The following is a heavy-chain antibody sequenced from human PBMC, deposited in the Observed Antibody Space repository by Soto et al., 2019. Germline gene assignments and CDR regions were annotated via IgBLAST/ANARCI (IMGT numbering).Heavy chain of an antibody. J-gene: IGHJ4*02. CDR1: GGSFSGYY. Sequence: PSETLSLTCAVYGGSFSGYYWSWIRQPPGKGLEWIGEISHSGSTNYNPSLKSRVTISVDTSKNQFSLKLSSVTAADTAVYYCASIRGYSGYDARNFDYWGQGTLVTVSS. D-gene: IGHD5-12*01. V-gene: IGHV4-34*01. CDR3: ASIRGYSGYDARNFDY. CDR2: ISHSGST.